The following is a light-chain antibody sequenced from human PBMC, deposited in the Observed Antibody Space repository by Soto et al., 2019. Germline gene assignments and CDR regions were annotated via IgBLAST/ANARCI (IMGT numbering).Light chain of an antibody. CDR2: GAS. CDR1: QNVLNNY. J-gene: IGKJ2*01. Sequence: EVVLTQSPGTLSLSPGERATLSCRASQNVLNNYLSWYQQKPGQAPRLLIYGASTRATGIPDRFSGSGSGTDFTLIISRLEPEDFAVYYCQQYGGSPLYTFGRGT. CDR3: QQYGGSPLYT. V-gene: IGKV3-20*01.